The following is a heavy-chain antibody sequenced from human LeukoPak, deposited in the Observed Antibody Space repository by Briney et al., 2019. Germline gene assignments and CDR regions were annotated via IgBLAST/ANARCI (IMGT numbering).Heavy chain of an antibody. J-gene: IGHJ4*02. Sequence: GGSLRLSCAASGFTFSSYSMNCVRQAPEKGLEWVSSITSSSSYIYYADSVKSRFTISRDNAKNSLDLQMNSLRAEDTAVLYCATERHPPVAGTGVADYWGQGNLVTVSS. CDR2: ITSSSSYI. V-gene: IGHV3-21*01. D-gene: IGHD6-19*01. CDR3: ATERHPPVAGTGVADY. CDR1: GFTFSSYS.